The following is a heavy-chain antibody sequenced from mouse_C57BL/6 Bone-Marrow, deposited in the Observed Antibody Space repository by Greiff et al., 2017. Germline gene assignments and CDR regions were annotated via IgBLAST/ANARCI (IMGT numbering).Heavy chain of an antibody. Sequence: EVKVEESGGGLVQPGGSMKLSCVASGFTFSNYWMNWVRQSPEKGLEWVAQIRLKSDNYATHYAESVKGRFTISRDDSKSSVYLQMNNLRAEDTGIYYCTLTGRAMDYWGQGTSVTVSS. CDR1: GFTFSNYW. V-gene: IGHV6-3*01. J-gene: IGHJ4*01. CDR2: IRLKSDNYAT. D-gene: IGHD4-1*01. CDR3: TLTGRAMDY.